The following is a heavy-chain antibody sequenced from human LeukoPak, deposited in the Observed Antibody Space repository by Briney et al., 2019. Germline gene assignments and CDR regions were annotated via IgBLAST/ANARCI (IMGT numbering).Heavy chain of an antibody. CDR2: ISTNGGST. CDR1: GFTFSSYA. J-gene: IGHJ4*02. Sequence: GGSLRLSCSASGFTFSSYAMHWVRQAPGKGLEYVSVISTNGGSTYYADTVKGRFTISRDNSKNTLFLQMNSLTAEDTAVYYCARAYSSGWYGYWGQGTLVTVSS. V-gene: IGHV3-64*04. D-gene: IGHD6-19*01. CDR3: ARAYSSGWYGY.